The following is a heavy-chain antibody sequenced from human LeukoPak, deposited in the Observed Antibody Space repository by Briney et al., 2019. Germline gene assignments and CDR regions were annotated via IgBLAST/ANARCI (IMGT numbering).Heavy chain of an antibody. D-gene: IGHD4-23*01. CDR2: ISGSDSST. Sequence: GGSLRLSCAASGFTFSRFTMNWVRQAPGKGLEWVSGISGSDSSTYYADFVKGRSTISRDNSKNTLYLQMNSLRADDTAVYYCAKGGGWLYYFDYWGQGTLVTVSS. J-gene: IGHJ4*02. CDR1: GFTFSRFT. CDR3: AKGGGWLYYFDY. V-gene: IGHV3-23*01.